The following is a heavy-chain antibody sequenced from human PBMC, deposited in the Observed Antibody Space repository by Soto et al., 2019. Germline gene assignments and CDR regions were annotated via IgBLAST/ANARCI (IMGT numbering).Heavy chain of an antibody. V-gene: IGHV3-7*01. Sequence: GGSLRLSCAASGFTFSSYWMSWVRQAPGKGLEWVANIKQDGSEKYYVDSVKGRFTISRDNAKNSLYLQMNSLRAEDTAVYYCARNKVLRYFDWLLDHDAFDIWGQGTMVTVSS. CDR2: IKQDGSEK. J-gene: IGHJ3*02. D-gene: IGHD3-9*01. CDR3: ARNKVLRYFDWLLDHDAFDI. CDR1: GFTFSSYW.